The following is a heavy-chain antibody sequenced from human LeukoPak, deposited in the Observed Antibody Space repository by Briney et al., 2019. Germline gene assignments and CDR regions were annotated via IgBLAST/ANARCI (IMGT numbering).Heavy chain of an antibody. V-gene: IGHV3-23*01. Sequence: PGGSLRLSCVASGFTFSSHAMAWVRQAPGKGLEWVSAIGGRGGSTYYADSVKGRFTISRDNSKNTLHLQMNSLRAEDTALYYCARDPGVVAFHYFDFWGQGTLVTVSS. J-gene: IGHJ4*02. D-gene: IGHD3-3*01. CDR1: GFTFSSHA. CDR3: ARDPGVVAFHYFDF. CDR2: IGGRGGST.